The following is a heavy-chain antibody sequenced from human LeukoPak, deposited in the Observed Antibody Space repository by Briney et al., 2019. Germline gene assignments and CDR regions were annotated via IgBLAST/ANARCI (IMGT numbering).Heavy chain of an antibody. J-gene: IGHJ4*02. V-gene: IGHV4-59*01. CDR1: GGSISSYY. Sequence: SETLSLTCTVSGGSISSYYWSWIRQPPGKGLEWIGYIYYSGSTNYNPSLKSRVAISVDTSKNQFSLKLSSVTAADTAVYYCARQDSSGWYYFDYWGQGTLVTVSS. CDR3: ARQDSSGWYYFDY. CDR2: IYYSGST. D-gene: IGHD6-19*01.